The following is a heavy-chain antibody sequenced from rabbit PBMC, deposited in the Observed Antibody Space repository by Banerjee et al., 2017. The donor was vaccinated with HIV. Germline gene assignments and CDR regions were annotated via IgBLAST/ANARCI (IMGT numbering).Heavy chain of an antibody. Sequence: QSLEESGGDLVKPGASLTLTCTASGFSFSSSYWICWVRQAPGKGLEWIGCVNTASSGRTYYASWAKGRFTISKTSSTTVTLQMTSLTAADTATYFCARGDVGGGGDYTNGMDLWGQGTLVTVS. J-gene: IGHJ6*01. CDR1: GFSFSSSYW. CDR3: ARGDVGGGGDYTNGMDL. D-gene: IGHD8-1*01. CDR2: VNTASSGRT. V-gene: IGHV1S40*01.